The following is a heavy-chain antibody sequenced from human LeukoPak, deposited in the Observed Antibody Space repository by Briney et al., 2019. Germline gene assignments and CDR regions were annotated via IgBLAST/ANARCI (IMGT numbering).Heavy chain of an antibody. Sequence: SETLSLTCTVSGYSISSGYYWGWIRQPPGKGLEWIGSIYHSGSTYYNPSLKSRVAISVDTSKNQFSLKLSSVTAADTAVYYCARDGLVEQWPVGWFDPWGQGTLVTVSS. CDR3: ARDGLVEQWPVGWFDP. D-gene: IGHD6-19*01. J-gene: IGHJ5*02. CDR2: IYHSGST. CDR1: GYSISSGYY. V-gene: IGHV4-38-2*02.